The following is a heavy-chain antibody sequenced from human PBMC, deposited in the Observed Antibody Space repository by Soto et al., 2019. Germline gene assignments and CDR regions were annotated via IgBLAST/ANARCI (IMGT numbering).Heavy chain of an antibody. CDR3: AAEPGGGGY. V-gene: IGHV3-53*01. CDR2: IYSGGYT. J-gene: IGHJ4*02. D-gene: IGHD3-10*01. CDR1: GFTVSNNY. Sequence: EVQLVESGGGLIQPGGSLRLSCAVSGFTVSNNYMSWVRQAPGKGLEGVSVIYSGGYTAYGDSVKGRFTISRDNSKNTLFLKKNRREPADRALYCWAAEPGGGGYWGQGTLVTVSS.